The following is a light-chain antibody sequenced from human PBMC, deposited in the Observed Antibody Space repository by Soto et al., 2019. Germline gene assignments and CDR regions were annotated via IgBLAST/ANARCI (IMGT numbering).Light chain of an antibody. CDR2: EVS. V-gene: IGLV2-14*01. CDR1: SSDVGGYNH. CDR3: STYTSSSTLV. J-gene: IGLJ1*01. Sequence: QSGLSLPASVSGTTGQTITISCPGTSSDVGGYNHVSWYQQHPGRAPKRMSYEVSNRPSGVSNRFSGSKSGNTASLTISGLQAEDEADYYCSTYTSSSTLVFGTGTKVTVL.